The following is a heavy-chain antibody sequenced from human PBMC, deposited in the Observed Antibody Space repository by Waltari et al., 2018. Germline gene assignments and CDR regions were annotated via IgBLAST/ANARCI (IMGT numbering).Heavy chain of an antibody. CDR3: ARRSDGSGSYPGY. D-gene: IGHD3-10*01. J-gene: IGHJ4*02. Sequence: EVQLLESGGGLVQPGGSLRLSCAASGFTFSTYAMSWVRQAPGKGLEWVSVISVSGGSTYYADSVKGRFTISRDNSKNTLYVQMNSLKASDTAMYYCARRSDGSGSYPGYWGQGTLVTVSS. CDR1: GFTFSTYA. V-gene: IGHV3-23*01. CDR2: ISVSGGST.